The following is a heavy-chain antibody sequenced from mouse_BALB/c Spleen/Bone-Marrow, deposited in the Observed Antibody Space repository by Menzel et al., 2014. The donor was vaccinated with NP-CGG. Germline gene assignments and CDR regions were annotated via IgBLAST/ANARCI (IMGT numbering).Heavy chain of an antibody. CDR2: INPDSSTI. D-gene: IGHD1-1*01. Sequence: VQLQQSGGGLVQPGGSLKLSCAASGFDFSRYWMSWVRQAPGKGLEWIGEINPDSSTINYTPSLNDKFIIPRDNAKNTLYLQMSKVRSEDTALYYCARLNYYGSSFVWGAGTTVTVSS. CDR3: ARLNYYGSSFV. V-gene: IGHV4-1*02. J-gene: IGHJ1*01. CDR1: GFDFSRYW.